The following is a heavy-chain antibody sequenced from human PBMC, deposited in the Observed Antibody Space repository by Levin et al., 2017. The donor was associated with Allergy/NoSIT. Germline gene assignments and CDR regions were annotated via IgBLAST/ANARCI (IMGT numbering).Heavy chain of an antibody. J-gene: IGHJ4*02. D-gene: IGHD4-17*01. CDR3: ARASDYGERDY. CDR1: GFIFSDYN. V-gene: IGHV3-21*01. Sequence: GGSLRLSCAASGFIFSDYNMNWVRQAPGKGLEWVSTISGRSSYIIYADSVKGRFTISRDNAKNSLFLQMNSLRAEDTAVYYCARASDYGERDYWGQGALVNVSS. CDR2: ISGRSSYI.